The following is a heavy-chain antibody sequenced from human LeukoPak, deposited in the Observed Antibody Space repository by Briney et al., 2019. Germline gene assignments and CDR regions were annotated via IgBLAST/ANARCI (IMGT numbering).Heavy chain of an antibody. CDR1: GYTFTSYG. J-gene: IGHJ4*02. D-gene: IGHD2-15*01. Sequence: ASVKVSCKASGYTFTSYGISWVLPAPGQGLKWMGWISAYNGNTNYAQKLQGRVTMTTDTSTSTAYMELRSLRSDDTAVYYCARNIVVDYFDYWGQGTLVTVSS. CDR2: ISAYNGNT. V-gene: IGHV1-18*01. CDR3: ARNIVVDYFDY.